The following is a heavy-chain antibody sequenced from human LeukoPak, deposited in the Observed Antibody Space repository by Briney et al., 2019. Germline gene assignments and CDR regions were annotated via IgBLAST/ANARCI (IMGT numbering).Heavy chain of an antibody. CDR2: INHSGST. CDR1: GGSFSGYY. D-gene: IGHD3-10*01. CDR3: ARIRGFGADYYYYYMDV. Sequence: SETLSLTCAVYGGSFSGYYWSWIRQPPGKGLEWIGEINHSGSTNYNPSLKSRVTISVDTSKKHFSLELSSVTAADTAAYYCARIRGFGADYYYYYMDVWGKGTTVTVSS. J-gene: IGHJ6*03. V-gene: IGHV4-34*01.